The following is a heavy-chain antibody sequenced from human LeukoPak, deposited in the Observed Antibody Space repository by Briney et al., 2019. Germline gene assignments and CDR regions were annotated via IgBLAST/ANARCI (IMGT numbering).Heavy chain of an antibody. J-gene: IGHJ5*01. CDR1: GVSFTSYW. CDR2: LNEDVSVK. CDR3: ARDHGYDS. Sequence: GGSLRLSCAASGVSFTSYWMICGRDAPGKGLGREGHLNEDVSVKKYVDTVRGGYTISRDNVTNSLFMQMNSLTVDDTAVYYCARDHGYDSWGQGTLVTVSS. D-gene: IGHD5-18*01. V-gene: IGHV3-7*05.